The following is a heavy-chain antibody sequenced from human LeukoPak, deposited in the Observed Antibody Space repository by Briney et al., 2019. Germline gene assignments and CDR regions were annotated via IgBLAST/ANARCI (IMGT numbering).Heavy chain of an antibody. CDR3: AKSSIVVVPAYYYDSSGYYDY. CDR2: IRYDGSNK. CDR1: GFTFSSYG. V-gene: IGHV3-30*02. Sequence: PGGSLRLSXAASGFTFSSYGMHWVRQAPGKGLEWAAFIRYDGSNKYYADSVKGRFTISRDNSKNTLYLQMNSLRAEDTAVYYCAKSSIVVVPAYYYDSSGYYDYWGQGTLVTVSS. D-gene: IGHD3-22*01. J-gene: IGHJ4*02.